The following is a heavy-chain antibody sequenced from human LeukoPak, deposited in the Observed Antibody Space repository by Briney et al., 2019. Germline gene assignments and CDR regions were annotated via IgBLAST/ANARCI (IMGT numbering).Heavy chain of an antibody. Sequence: ASVKVSCKVSGYTLTELSMHWVRQAPGKGLEWMGGFDPEDGETIYAQKLQGRVTTTEDTYTDTAYMELSSLRSEDTAVYYCATAPYCSSTSCSDYWGQGTLVTVSS. V-gene: IGHV1-24*01. CDR3: ATAPYCSSTSCSDY. D-gene: IGHD2-2*01. CDR1: GYTLTELS. J-gene: IGHJ4*02. CDR2: FDPEDGET.